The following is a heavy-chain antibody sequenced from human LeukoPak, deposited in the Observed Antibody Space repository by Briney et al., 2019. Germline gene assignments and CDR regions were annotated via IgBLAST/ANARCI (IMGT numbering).Heavy chain of an antibody. CDR2: ISSSSSYI. V-gene: IGHV3-21*01. J-gene: IGHJ4*02. Sequence: GGSLRLSWAASGFTFSSNSMNWVRQAPGKGLEWVSSISSSSSYIYYADSVKGRFTISRDNAKNSLYLQMNSLRAEDTAVYYCARASYSSSWSHFDYWGQGTLVTVSS. D-gene: IGHD6-13*01. CDR1: GFTFSSNS. CDR3: ARASYSSSWSHFDY.